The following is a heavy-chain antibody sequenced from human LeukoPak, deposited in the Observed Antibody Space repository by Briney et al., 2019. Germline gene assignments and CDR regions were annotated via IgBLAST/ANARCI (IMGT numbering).Heavy chain of an antibody. CDR1: GFTFSSYA. J-gene: IGHJ4*02. V-gene: IGHV3-30-3*01. Sequence: GGSLRLSCAASGFTFSSYAMHWVRQAPGKGLEWVAVISYDGSNKYYADSVKGRFTISRDNSKNTLYLQMNSLRAEDTAVYFCAKYSGSYYYPPNWDSWGQGTLVTVSS. CDR3: AKYSGSYYYPPNWDS. D-gene: IGHD1-26*01. CDR2: ISYDGSNK.